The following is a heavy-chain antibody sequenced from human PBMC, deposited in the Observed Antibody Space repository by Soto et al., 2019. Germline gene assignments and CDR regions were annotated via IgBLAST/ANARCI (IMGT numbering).Heavy chain of an antibody. CDR2: IIGSGGTT. CDR1: GFIFRNYV. CDR3: APYCSGGSCYGG. Sequence: GGSLRLSCTASGFIFRNYVMTWVRQAPGKGLEWVSSIIGSGGTTYYTDSVKGRFTISRDNSKNTLFLQINSLRAEDTAVYYCAPYCSGGSCYGGWGQGTLVTVSS. J-gene: IGHJ4*02. D-gene: IGHD2-15*01. V-gene: IGHV3-23*01.